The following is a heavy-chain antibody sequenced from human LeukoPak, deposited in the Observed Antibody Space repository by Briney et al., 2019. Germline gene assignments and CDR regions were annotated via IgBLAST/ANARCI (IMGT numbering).Heavy chain of an antibody. D-gene: IGHD1-1*01. Sequence: SQTLSLTCAVSGASIGSGGYYWSWIRQHPGKGLEWIGYIYDTGNTYYNPSLRSRLTMSIDTSKNQFSLKLTSVTAADTAVYYCARLVEYQLPFDHWGQGTLVTVSS. V-gene: IGHV4-31*11. CDR2: IYDTGNT. J-gene: IGHJ4*02. CDR3: ARLVEYQLPFDH. CDR1: GASIGSGGYY.